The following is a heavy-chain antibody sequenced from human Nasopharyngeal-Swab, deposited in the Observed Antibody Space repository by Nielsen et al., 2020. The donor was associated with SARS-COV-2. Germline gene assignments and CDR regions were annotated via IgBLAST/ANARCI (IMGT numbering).Heavy chain of an antibody. CDR2: IFYSGTT. CDR1: GASISSSDYH. J-gene: IGHJ5*02. Sequence: SETLSLTCSVSGASISSSDYHWGWIRQPPGKGLEWIGNIFYSGTTYYNPSLQSRVTISVDTSKNQFSLGVNSVTAADTAVYYCAKEGATGWFDPWGQGTLVTVSS. V-gene: IGHV4-39*07. CDR3: AKEGATGWFDP.